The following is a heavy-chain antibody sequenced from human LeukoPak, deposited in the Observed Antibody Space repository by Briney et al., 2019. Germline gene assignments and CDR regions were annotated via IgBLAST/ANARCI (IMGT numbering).Heavy chain of an antibody. CDR2: IIPMIGTA. CDR1: GGIFSNQA. D-gene: IGHD1-14*01. J-gene: IGHJ3*02. Sequence: SVKVSCKASGGIFSNQAITWVRQAPGQGLEWMGRIIPMIGTAKSAQRFQGRVSFTADTSTNTAYMELSSLTSEDTAFYYCAKGATVGKEALDIWGQGALVTVSS. V-gene: IGHV1-69*04. CDR3: AKGATVGKEALDI.